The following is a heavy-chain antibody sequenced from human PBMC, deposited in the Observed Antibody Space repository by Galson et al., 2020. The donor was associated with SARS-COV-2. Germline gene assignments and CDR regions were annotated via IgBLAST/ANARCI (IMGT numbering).Heavy chain of an antibody. CDR3: ARGHRGVVPSPVLGLGPYYSYYYLDV. V-gene: IGHV4-34*01. CDR1: GGSLSSYS. Sequence: SETLSLTCAVSGGSLSSYSWTWIRQPPGKGLEWLGEITIGAHTNYSPSLRSRVSVSVDTSKNHFSLKLRSVTAADTALYYCARGHRGVVPSPVLGLGPYYSYYYLDVWDKGTTVTVSS. J-gene: IGHJ6*03. D-gene: IGHD3-10*01. CDR2: ITIGAHT.